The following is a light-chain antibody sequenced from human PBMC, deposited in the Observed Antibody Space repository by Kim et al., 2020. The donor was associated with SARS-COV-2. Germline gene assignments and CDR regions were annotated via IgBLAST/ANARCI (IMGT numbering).Light chain of an antibody. CDR2: GNS. CDR3: QSYDSSLSGSV. CDR1: SSNIGAGYD. Sequence: QRVTISGTGGSSNIGAGYDVHWYQQLPGTAPKLLIYGNSNRSSGVPDRFSGSKSGTSASLAITGLQAEDEADYYCQSYDSSLSGSVFGGGTKLTVL. V-gene: IGLV1-40*01. J-gene: IGLJ2*01.